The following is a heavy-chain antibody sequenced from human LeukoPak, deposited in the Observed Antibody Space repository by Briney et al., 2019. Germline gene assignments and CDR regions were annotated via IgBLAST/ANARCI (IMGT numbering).Heavy chain of an antibody. V-gene: IGHV3-30*02. CDR3: VKDWGVLPDYSADGFDI. Sequence: GGSLRLSCAASGFAFSTYGMHWVRQDPGKGLEWVAFIRHVGSNEYYADSVRGRFAISRDNSQNTLHLQMNILRVEDTAVYYCVKDWGVLPDYSADGFDIWGPGTVVTVSS. J-gene: IGHJ3*02. CDR2: IRHVGSNE. CDR1: GFAFSTYG. D-gene: IGHD4-11*01.